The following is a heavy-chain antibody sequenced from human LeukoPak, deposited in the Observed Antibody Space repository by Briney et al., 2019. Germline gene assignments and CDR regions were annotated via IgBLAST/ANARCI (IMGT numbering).Heavy chain of an antibody. V-gene: IGHV4-39*01. CDR1: GGSISNNNYY. J-gene: IGHJ4*02. CDR2: IYYSGST. CDR3: ARLLRWVYYFDY. Sequence: SETLSLTCTVSGGSISNNNYYWGWIRQPPGKGLEWIGSIYYSGSTYYNPSLRSRVTISVDTSKDQFSLKLSSVTAADTAVYYCARLLRWVYYFDYWGQGTLVIASS. D-gene: IGHD4-23*01.